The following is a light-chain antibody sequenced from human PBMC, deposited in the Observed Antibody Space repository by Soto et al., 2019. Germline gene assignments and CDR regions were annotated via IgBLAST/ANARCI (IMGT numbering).Light chain of an antibody. Sequence: GMTQSPATVSVSPGERATLSCRASQNIRTNLAWYQQKPGQAPRLLVYDASTRATGIPARFSGSGSGTEFTLTIRSLQSDDFAVYYCQQYNNWRSFGQGTKVDIK. V-gene: IGKV3D-15*01. J-gene: IGKJ1*01. CDR3: QQYNNWRS. CDR1: QNIRTN. CDR2: DAS.